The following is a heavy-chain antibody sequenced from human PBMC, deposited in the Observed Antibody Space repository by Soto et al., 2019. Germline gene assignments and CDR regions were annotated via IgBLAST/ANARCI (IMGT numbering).Heavy chain of an antibody. CDR2: ISYDGSNK. V-gene: IGHV3-30-3*01. D-gene: IGHD1-26*01. CDR1: GFTFSSYA. J-gene: IGHJ4*02. Sequence: PWGSLRLSCAASGFTFSSYAMHWVRQAPGKGLEWVAVISYDGSNKYYADSVKGRFTISRDNSKNTLYLQMNSLRAEDTAVYYCARDLGGSGSYTYWGQGTLVNVSS. CDR3: ARDLGGSGSYTY.